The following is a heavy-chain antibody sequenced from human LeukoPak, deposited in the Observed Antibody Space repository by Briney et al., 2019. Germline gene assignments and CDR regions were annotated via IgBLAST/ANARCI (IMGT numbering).Heavy chain of an antibody. CDR2: IYYSGST. D-gene: IGHD5-18*01. Sequence: SQTLSLTCTVSGGSISSGGYYWSWIRQHPGKGLEWIGYIYYSGSTYYNPSLKSRVTISVDTSKKQFSLKLSSVTAADTAVYYCARSVGYSYGIWFDPWSQGTLVTVSS. J-gene: IGHJ5*02. CDR3: ARSVGYSYGIWFDP. V-gene: IGHV4-31*03. CDR1: GGSISSGGYY.